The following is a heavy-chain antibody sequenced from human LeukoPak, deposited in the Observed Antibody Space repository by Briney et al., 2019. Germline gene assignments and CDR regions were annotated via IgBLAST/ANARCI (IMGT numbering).Heavy chain of an antibody. V-gene: IGHV3-21*01. D-gene: IGHD2-2*01. CDR3: ARGERGLYCSSTSCYPVL. Sequence: GSLRLSCAASGFTFSSYSMNLVRPAPGKGLEWVSSISSSSSYIYYADSVKGRFTSSRDNAKNSLHLQMNSLRAEDTAVYYCARGERGLYCSSTSCYPVLGGQGTLVTVSS. CDR1: GFTFSSYS. J-gene: IGHJ4*02. CDR2: ISSSSSYI.